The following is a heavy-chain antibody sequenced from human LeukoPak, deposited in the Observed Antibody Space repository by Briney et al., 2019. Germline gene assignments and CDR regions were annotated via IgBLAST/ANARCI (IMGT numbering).Heavy chain of an antibody. CDR1: GFTFSDYA. D-gene: IGHD1-26*01. Sequence: GGSLRLSCAVSGFTFSDYAMSWVRQAPGKGLEWVLGIRISGRSTNYADSVKGRFIISRDNSNNTLYLQMNSLRAEDTAVYYCAKDREKAVGATIFDHWGQGTLVTVPS. CDR2: IRISGRST. V-gene: IGHV3-23*01. CDR3: AKDREKAVGATIFDH. J-gene: IGHJ4*02.